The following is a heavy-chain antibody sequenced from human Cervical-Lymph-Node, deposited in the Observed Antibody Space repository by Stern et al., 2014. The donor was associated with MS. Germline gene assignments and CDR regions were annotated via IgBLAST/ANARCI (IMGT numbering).Heavy chain of an antibody. CDR2: ILPVMGTA. CDR1: GGTFSKFP. J-gene: IGHJ5*02. V-gene: IGHV1-69*01. CDR3: ALGSETSDRWCSLGYDL. Sequence: VQLVESGAEVTKPGSSVKVSCKASGGTFSKFPSSWVRQAPGQGLEWMGGILPVMGTASYAQEFRGRVAITADVSTSTVYMELSSLRSDDTAVYYCALGSETSDRWCSLGYDLWGQGTLVTVSS. D-gene: IGHD2-21*01.